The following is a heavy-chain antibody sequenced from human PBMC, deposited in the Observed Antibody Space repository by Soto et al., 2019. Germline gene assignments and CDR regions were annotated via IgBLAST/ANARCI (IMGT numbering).Heavy chain of an antibody. CDR2: INPNGGRT. D-gene: IGHD6-19*01. CDR1: GYTFTNFY. V-gene: IGHV1-46*03. Sequence: QVQLVQSGAEVVKPGASVRLSCKASGYTFTNFYIHWVRQAPGQGLEWMAIINPNGGRTNYAQKFQGRVTTTRDTSATTVYMELSSLRSEDTAVYYCARGLAAGDYWGQGALVTVSS. CDR3: ARGLAAGDY. J-gene: IGHJ4*02.